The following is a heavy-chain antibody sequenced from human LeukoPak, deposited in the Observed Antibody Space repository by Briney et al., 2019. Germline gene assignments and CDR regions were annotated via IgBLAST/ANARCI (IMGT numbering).Heavy chain of an antibody. CDR3: ARKLLWFGESYFDP. Sequence: SETLSLTCTVSGGSISSYYWSWIRQPPGKGLEWIGYIYYSGSTNYNPSLKSRVTISVDTSKNQFSLKLSSVTAADTAVYYCARKLLWFGESYFDPWGQGTLVTVSS. J-gene: IGHJ5*02. D-gene: IGHD3-10*01. CDR1: GGSISSYY. CDR2: IYYSGST. V-gene: IGHV4-59*01.